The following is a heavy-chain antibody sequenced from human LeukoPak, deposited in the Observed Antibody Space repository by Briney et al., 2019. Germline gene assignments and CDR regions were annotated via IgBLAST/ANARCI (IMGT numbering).Heavy chain of an antibody. D-gene: IGHD6-6*01. CDR2: IYYSGST. J-gene: IGHJ4*02. CDR1: GGSIRSSYYY. V-gene: IGHV4-31*03. Sequence: PSETLSLTCTASGGSIRSSYYYWGWIRQPPGKGLEWIGYIYYSGSTYYNPSLKSRVTISVDTSKNQFSLKLSSVTAADTAVYYCARDRRPVSYFDYWGQGTLVTVSS. CDR3: ARDRRPVSYFDY.